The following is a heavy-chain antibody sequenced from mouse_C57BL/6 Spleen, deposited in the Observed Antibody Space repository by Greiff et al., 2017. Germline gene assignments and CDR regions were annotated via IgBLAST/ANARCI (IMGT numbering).Heavy chain of an antibody. CDR3: ARDHYYGSSYDEFAY. CDR2: ISSGSSTI. Sequence: EVQLVESGGGLVKPGGSLKLSCAASGFTFSDYGMHWVRQAPEKGLEWVAYISSGSSTIYYADTVKGRFTISRDNAKNTLFLQMTSLMAEDAAMYYCARDHYYGSSYDEFAYWGPGTLVTVSA. CDR1: GFTFSDYG. V-gene: IGHV5-17*01. J-gene: IGHJ3*01. D-gene: IGHD1-1*01.